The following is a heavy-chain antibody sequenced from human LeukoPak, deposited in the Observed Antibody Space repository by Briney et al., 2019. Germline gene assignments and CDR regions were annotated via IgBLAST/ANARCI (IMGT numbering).Heavy chain of an antibody. J-gene: IGHJ4*02. CDR3: AKSRFGVVIMPHGDFDY. V-gene: IGHV3-23*01. Sequence: PGGSLRLSCAASGFTFSSYAMSWVRQAPGKGLEWVSAISGSGGSTYYADSVKGRFTISRDNPKNTLYLQMNSLRAEDTAVYYCAKSRFGVVIMPHGDFDYWGQGTLVTVSS. CDR2: ISGSGGST. D-gene: IGHD3-3*01. CDR1: GFTFSSYA.